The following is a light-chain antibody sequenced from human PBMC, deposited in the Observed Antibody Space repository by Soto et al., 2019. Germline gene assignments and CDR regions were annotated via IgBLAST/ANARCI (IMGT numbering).Light chain of an antibody. J-gene: IGKJ4*01. Sequence: DIQMTQSPSTLSASVGDRCTITSQASHDYSNYLSWYQQKPGKAPKLLIYDASNLETGVPSRFSGSGSGTDFSFTISSLQPEDIATYYCQQYDNLPRTFGGGTKVDIK. V-gene: IGKV1-33*01. CDR3: QQYDNLPRT. CDR1: HDYSNY. CDR2: DAS.